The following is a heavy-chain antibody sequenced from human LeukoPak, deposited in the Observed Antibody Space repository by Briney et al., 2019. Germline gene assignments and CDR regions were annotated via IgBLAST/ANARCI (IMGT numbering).Heavy chain of an antibody. CDR2: ISDDGDST. D-gene: IGHD5-18*01. Sequence: GGSLSLSCAVSGFTFYDYVMLWVGHAPGKGLEWVLLISDDGDSTYYADSVTGRFTISRDNNKNSLYLQMNSLRTDDTALYYCANRYSYGYGLAFDIWGQGTMVTVSS. J-gene: IGHJ3*02. CDR1: GFTFYDYV. CDR3: ANRYSYGYGLAFDI. V-gene: IGHV3-43*02.